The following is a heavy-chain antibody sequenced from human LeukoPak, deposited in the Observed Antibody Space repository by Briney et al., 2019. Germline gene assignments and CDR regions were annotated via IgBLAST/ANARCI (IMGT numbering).Heavy chain of an antibody. Sequence: ASVKVSCKASGYTFTGYYMHWVRQAPGQGLEWMGWINPNSGGTNYAQKFQGWVTMTRDTSISTAYMELSRLRSDDTAVYYCARGRYYYDSSGCFDYWGQGTLVTVSS. V-gene: IGHV1-2*04. D-gene: IGHD3-22*01. CDR3: ARGRYYYDSSGCFDY. J-gene: IGHJ4*02. CDR2: INPNSGGT. CDR1: GYTFTGYY.